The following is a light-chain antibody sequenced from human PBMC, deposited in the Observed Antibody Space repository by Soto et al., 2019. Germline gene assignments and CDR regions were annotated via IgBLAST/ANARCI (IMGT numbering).Light chain of an antibody. CDR1: SSNIGSNT. CDR2: SNN. J-gene: IGLJ1*01. V-gene: IGLV1-44*01. CDR3: AAWDDSLNGYV. Sequence: QFVLTQPPSASGTPGQRVTISCSGSSSNIGSNTVNWYQQLPRTAPKLLIYSNNQRPSGVPDRFSGSKSGTSASLAISGLQSEDEADYYCAAWDDSLNGYVFGTGTKVTVL.